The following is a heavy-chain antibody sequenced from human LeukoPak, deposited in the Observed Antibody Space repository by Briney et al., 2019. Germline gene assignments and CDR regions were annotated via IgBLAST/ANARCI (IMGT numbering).Heavy chain of an antibody. J-gene: IGHJ4*02. CDR2: IIPIFGIA. CDR3: ARGGEMATAIDY. D-gene: IGHD5-24*01. Sequence: SVKVSCKASGGTFSSYAISWVRQAPGQGLEWMGRIIPIFGIANYAQKYQGRVTITADKSTSTAYMELSSLRSEDTAVYYCARGGEMATAIDYWGQGTLVTVSS. V-gene: IGHV1-69*04. CDR1: GGTFSSYA.